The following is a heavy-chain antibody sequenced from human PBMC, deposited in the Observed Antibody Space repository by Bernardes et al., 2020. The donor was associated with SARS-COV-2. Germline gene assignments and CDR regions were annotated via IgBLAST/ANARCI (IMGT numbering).Heavy chain of an antibody. CDR1: GFTFSSSW. D-gene: IGHD2-8*01. V-gene: IGHV3-74*01. Sequence: GGSLRLSCAASGFTFSSSWMHWVRQAPGKGLVWVSRINPDGTSTSYADSVKGRFTISRDNAKNTLYLQMNSLRAEDTAVYYCARDLGYCTNGVCSPWGQGTLVTDSS. J-gene: IGHJ5*02. CDR3: ARDLGYCTNGVCSP. CDR2: INPDGTST.